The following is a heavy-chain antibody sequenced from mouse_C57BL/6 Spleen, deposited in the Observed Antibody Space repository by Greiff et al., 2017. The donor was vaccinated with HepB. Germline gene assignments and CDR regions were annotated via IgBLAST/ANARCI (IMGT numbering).Heavy chain of an antibody. D-gene: IGHD2-5*01. Sequence: EVQLKESGPELVKPGASVKISCKASGYSFTGYYMNWVKQRPEKSLEWIGEINPSTGGTTYHQKFKAKATLTVDKSSSTAYMQLKSLTSEDAAVYYCARSAYYSNYGAMDYWGQGTSVTVSS. CDR1: GYSFTGYY. V-gene: IGHV1-42*01. J-gene: IGHJ4*01. CDR2: INPSTGGT. CDR3: ARSAYYSNYGAMDY.